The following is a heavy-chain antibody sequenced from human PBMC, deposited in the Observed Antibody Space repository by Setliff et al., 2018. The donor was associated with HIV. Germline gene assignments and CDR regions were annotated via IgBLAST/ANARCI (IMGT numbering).Heavy chain of an antibody. CDR1: GGSFSDYY. D-gene: IGHD6-19*01. CDR3: ARQGAVTGHAFDS. V-gene: IGHV4-34*01. CDR2: INHSGST. Sequence: PSETLSLTCAVYGGSFSDYYWSWIRQPPGKGLEWIGEINHSGSTNYNPSLKSRVTISVDTSKNQFSLKLNSVTAADTAVYYCARQGAVTGHAFDSWGPGALVTGSS. J-gene: IGHJ4*02.